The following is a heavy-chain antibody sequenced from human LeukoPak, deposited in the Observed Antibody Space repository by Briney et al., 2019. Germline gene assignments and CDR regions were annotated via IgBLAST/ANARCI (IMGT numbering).Heavy chain of an antibody. V-gene: IGHV4-39*01. CDR3: ARLTALAGHRGAFDI. J-gene: IGHJ3*02. D-gene: IGHD6-19*01. CDR2: IYYNGNT. Sequence: SDTLSLTCNVSGGSIGGHTFYWDWIRQPPGKGLERIATIYYNGNTFYNPPLKSRVAISIDMSKSQFFLHLTSVSAADTAVYYCARLTALAGHRGAFDIWGPGTLVTVSS. CDR1: GGSIGGHTFY.